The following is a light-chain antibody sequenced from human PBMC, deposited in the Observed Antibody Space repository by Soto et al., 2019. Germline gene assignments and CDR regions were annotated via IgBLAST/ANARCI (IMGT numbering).Light chain of an antibody. CDR1: QSISSY. CDR2: DAS. V-gene: IGKV3-11*01. J-gene: IGKJ5*01. CDR3: QESSNWPPIT. Sequence: ETVLPKSPATLSLSPGARATLSCRASQSISSYLAWYQQNPGQAPRLLIYDASNRATGIPARFSGSGSGTDFTLTIRSLEPEDFAVYYCQESSNWPPITFGKGTRLEI.